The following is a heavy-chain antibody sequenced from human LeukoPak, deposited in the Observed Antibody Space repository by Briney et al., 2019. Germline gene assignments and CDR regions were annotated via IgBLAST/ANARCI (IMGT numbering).Heavy chain of an antibody. D-gene: IGHD1-26*01. CDR1: GFTFSSYA. Sequence: PGGSLRLSCAASGFTFSSYAMYWVRQAPGKGLEWVAVISYDGNNKYYADSVKGRFTISRDNSKNTLYLQMNSLRAEDTAVYYCAKDRVSGSYYNDAFDIWGQGTMVTVSS. CDR2: ISYDGNNK. V-gene: IGHV3-30*04. CDR3: AKDRVSGSYYNDAFDI. J-gene: IGHJ3*02.